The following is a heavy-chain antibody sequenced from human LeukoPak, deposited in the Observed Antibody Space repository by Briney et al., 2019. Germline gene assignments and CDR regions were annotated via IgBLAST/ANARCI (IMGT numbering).Heavy chain of an antibody. CDR3: SRGLDSRKLGY. CDR1: GASFSSGDQY. Sequence: PSEILSLTCTVSGASFSSGDQYWNWIPQSPGKGLEWIGSIHPSGMLYNNPSLESRVTISIDTSKNQFSLNLNSVTAADTAVYFCSRGLDSRKLGYWGQGTLVTVSS. D-gene: IGHD3-22*01. J-gene: IGHJ4*02. CDR2: IHPSGML. V-gene: IGHV4-31*03.